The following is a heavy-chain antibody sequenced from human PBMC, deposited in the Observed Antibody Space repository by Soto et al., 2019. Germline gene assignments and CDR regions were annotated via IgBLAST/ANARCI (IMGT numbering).Heavy chain of an antibody. D-gene: IGHD3-10*01. CDR2: IYYSGST. J-gene: IGHJ4*02. CDR3: ARRYGLGSFDY. Sequence: QVQLQESGPGLVKPSETLSLTCTVSGGSISSYYWSWIRQPPGKGLEWIGYIYYSGSTNYNPSLRSRVTISVDTSKYQFSLKLISVTAADTAVYYWARRYGLGSFDYWGQGTLVTVSS. V-gene: IGHV4-59*08. CDR1: GGSISSYY.